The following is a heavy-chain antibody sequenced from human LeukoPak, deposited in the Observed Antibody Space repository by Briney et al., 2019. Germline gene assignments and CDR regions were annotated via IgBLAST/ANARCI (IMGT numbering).Heavy chain of an antibody. D-gene: IGHD3-22*01. CDR3: ASDNYYDSSGPLRY. CDR1: GLTFSSYG. Sequence: PGGSLRLSCAASGLTFSSYGMHWVRQAPGKGLEWVAVIWYDGNNKYYTDSVKGRFIISRDNSKNTLYLQMNSLRAEDTAVYYCASDNYYDSSGPLRYWGQGTLVTVSS. J-gene: IGHJ4*02. V-gene: IGHV3-33*01. CDR2: IWYDGNNK.